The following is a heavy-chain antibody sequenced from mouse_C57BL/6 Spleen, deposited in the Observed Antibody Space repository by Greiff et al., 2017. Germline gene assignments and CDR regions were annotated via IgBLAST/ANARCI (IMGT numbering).Heavy chain of an antibody. CDR3: TRCYYYGSSFAY. CDR2: IDPETGGT. Sequence: VQGVESGAELVRPGASVTLSCKASGYTFTDYEMHWVKQTPVHGLEWIGAIDPETGGTAYNQKFKGKAILTADKSSSTAYMELRSLTSEDSAVYYCTRCYYYGSSFAYWGQGTLVTVSA. CDR1: GYTFTDYE. J-gene: IGHJ3*01. D-gene: IGHD1-1*01. V-gene: IGHV1-15*01.